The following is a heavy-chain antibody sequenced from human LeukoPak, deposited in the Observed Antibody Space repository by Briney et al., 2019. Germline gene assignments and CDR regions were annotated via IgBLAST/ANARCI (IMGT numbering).Heavy chain of an antibody. D-gene: IGHD3-10*01. Sequence: ASVKVSCKASGYTFTGYYMHWVRQAPGQGLEWMGWIYPNSGGTNYAQKFQGRVTMTRDTSISTAYMELSRLRSDDTAVYYCARDLRIRKNYYGSGSSFDPWGQGTLVTVSS. CDR3: ARDLRIRKNYYGSGSSFDP. J-gene: IGHJ5*02. CDR2: IYPNSGGT. CDR1: GYTFTGYY. V-gene: IGHV1-2*02.